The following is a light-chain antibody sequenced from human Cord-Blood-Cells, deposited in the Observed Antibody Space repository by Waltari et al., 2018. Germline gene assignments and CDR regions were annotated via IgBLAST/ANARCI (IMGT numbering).Light chain of an antibody. CDR2: DVR. CDR1: SSDVGGYNY. V-gene: IGLV2-11*01. CDR3: CSYAGSYTWV. J-gene: IGLJ3*02. Sequence: QSALTQPRSVSGSPGQSVTISCTGTSSDVGGYNYVSWYQQHPSKAPQLMIYDVRKRPAGVPDRFSGSKSGNTASLTISGLQAEDEADYYCCSYAGSYTWVFGGGTKLTVL.